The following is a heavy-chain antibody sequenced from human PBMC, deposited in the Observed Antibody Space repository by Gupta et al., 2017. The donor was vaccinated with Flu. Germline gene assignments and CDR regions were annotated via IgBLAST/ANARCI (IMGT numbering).Heavy chain of an antibody. Sequence: EVQLLESGGGLVQPGGSLRLSCAATGFTFSNYVMTWVRQAPGKGLEWVSSVSGSGGSTHYVDSVKGRFTISRDNSKTTLYLQMNSLRVEDTAVYYCAKDHRSSWSGGGWFDPWGQGTLVTVSS. CDR1: GFTFSNYV. CDR2: VSGSGGST. J-gene: IGHJ5*02. CDR3: AKDHRSSWSGGGWFDP. D-gene: IGHD6-13*01. V-gene: IGHV3-23*01.